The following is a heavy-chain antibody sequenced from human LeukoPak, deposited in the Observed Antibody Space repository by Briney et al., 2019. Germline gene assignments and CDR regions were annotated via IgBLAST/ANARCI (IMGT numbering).Heavy chain of an antibody. Sequence: GGSLRLSCAASGFTFSDYGMHWVRQAPGKGLEWVAVISYDGSNKYHADSVKGRFTLSRDNSKNTLYLQMNRLRTEDTAVYYCAKVKTCSFYYFDNWGQGTLVTVSS. D-gene: IGHD2/OR15-2a*01. V-gene: IGHV3-30*18. J-gene: IGHJ4*02. CDR1: GFTFSDYG. CDR3: AKVKTCSFYYFDN. CDR2: ISYDGSNK.